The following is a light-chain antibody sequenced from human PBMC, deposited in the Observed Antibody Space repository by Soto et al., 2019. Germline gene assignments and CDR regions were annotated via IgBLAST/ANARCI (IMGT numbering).Light chain of an antibody. Sequence: EVTQSPSSLSATEGDRVIITCRASQTISNYLNWYQQKPGKAPKLLIFAASSLQSGVPSRISGSGSGTAFTLTISSLQPEDFATYYCQQSYSNPRTFGQGTKVDIK. CDR2: AAS. J-gene: IGKJ1*01. CDR3: QQSYSNPRT. CDR1: QTISNY. V-gene: IGKV1-39*01.